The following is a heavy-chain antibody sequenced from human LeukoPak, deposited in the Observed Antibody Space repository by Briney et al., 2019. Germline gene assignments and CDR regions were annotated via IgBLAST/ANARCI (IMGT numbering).Heavy chain of an antibody. CDR2: ISGDGGST. V-gene: IGHV3-43*02. D-gene: IGHD2-8*01. CDR1: GFTFRSYW. CDR3: AKVSPVLVYAAGFDY. J-gene: IGHJ4*02. Sequence: GGSLRLSCAASGFTFRSYWMHWVRQAPGKGLEWVSLISGDGGSTNYADSVKGRFTISRDNSKNSLYLQMNSLRTEDTALYYCAKVSPVLVYAAGFDYWGEGTLVTVSS.